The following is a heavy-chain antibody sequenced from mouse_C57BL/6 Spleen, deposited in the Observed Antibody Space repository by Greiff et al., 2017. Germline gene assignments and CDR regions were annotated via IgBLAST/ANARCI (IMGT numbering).Heavy chain of an antibody. J-gene: IGHJ2*01. Sequence: QVQLQQPGAELVRPGSSVKLSCKASGYTFTSYWMDWVKQRPGQGLEWIGNIYPSDSETHYNQKFKDKATLTVDKSSRTAYMQLSSLTSEDSAVYYCARDYYDYDGDYFDYWGQGTTLTVSS. CDR1: GYTFTSYW. D-gene: IGHD2-4*01. CDR2: IYPSDSET. V-gene: IGHV1-61*01. CDR3: ARDYYDYDGDYFDY.